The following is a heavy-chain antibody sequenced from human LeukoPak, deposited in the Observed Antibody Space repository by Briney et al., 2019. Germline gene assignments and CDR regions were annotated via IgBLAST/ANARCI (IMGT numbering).Heavy chain of an antibody. Sequence: GGSLRLSCAASGFTFSDYYMSWIRQAPGKGLEWLSYINPTSGYTPYADSVRGRFTISRDNAKNSLYLQMNSLRAEDTAVYYCAKRYSSSSGSYYGGRDFDYWGQGTLVTVSS. CDR3: AKRYSSSSGSYYGGRDFDY. J-gene: IGHJ4*02. CDR1: GFTFSDYY. V-gene: IGHV3-11*03. D-gene: IGHD3-10*01. CDR2: INPTSGYT.